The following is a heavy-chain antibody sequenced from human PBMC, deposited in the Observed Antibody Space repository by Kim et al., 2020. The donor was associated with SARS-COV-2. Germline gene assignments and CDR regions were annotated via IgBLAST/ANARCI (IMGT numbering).Heavy chain of an antibody. CDR1: GVALSDSY. Sequence: GGSLRLSCAASGVALSDSYMSWIRQAPGKGLEWVPLITTSDYTNYADSVKGRFPISRDTAHYSLHLQINSLSPEDTAIYYCARDHRDRRSELLWFGPLG. V-gene: IGHV3-11*05. D-gene: IGHD1-26*01. CDR3: ARDHRDRRSELLWFGP. CDR2: ITTSDYT. J-gene: IGHJ5*02.